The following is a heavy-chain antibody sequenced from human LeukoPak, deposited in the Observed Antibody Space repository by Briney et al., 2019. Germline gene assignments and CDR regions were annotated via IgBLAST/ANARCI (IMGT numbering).Heavy chain of an antibody. CDR3: ARQLSSGSYYGWFDP. V-gene: IGHV5-51*01. CDR1: GYSFTGSW. D-gene: IGHD1-26*01. CDR2: IYPADSDT. J-gene: IGHJ5*02. Sequence: GKSLKISCKGSGYSFTGSWIGWVRQMPGKGLEWMGIIYPADSDTRYSPSFQGQVTISADKSIATAYLQWSSLKASDTAIYYCARQLSSGSYYGWFDPWAQGTLVTVSS.